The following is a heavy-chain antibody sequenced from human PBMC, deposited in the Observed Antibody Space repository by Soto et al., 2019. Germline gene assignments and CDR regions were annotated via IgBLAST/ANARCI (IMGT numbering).Heavy chain of an antibody. D-gene: IGHD4-17*01. CDR3: ARWTTEDAFDI. J-gene: IGHJ3*02. Sequence: QVQLVQSGAEVKKPGSSVKVSCKASGGTFSSYTISWVRQAPGQGLAWMGRIIPILGIANYAQKFQGRVTITADKTTSTAYMELSSLRSEDTAVYYCARWTTEDAFDIWGQGTMVTVSS. CDR2: IIPILGIA. V-gene: IGHV1-69*02. CDR1: GGTFSSYT.